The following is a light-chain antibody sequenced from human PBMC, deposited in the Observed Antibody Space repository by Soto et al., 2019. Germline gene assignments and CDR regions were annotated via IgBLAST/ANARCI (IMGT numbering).Light chain of an antibody. Sequence: EIVLTQSPATLSLSPVERATLSCRASQGVSSSLAWYQQKPCQAPRLLIYDASNRATGIPARFSGSGSGTDFTLTISSLEPEDFAVYYCQQRSNWPMSTFGQGTRLEIK. CDR3: QQRSNWPMST. CDR2: DAS. J-gene: IGKJ5*01. CDR1: QGVSSS. V-gene: IGKV3-11*01.